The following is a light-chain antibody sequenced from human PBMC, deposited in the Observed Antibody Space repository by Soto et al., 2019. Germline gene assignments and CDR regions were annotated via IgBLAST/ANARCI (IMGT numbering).Light chain of an antibody. J-gene: IGKJ2*01. CDR1: QGINNW. Sequence: DIQMTQSPSSVSASVGDRVTITCRASQGINNWLAWYQQKPGKAPELLIYAVSYLQSGVPSRFSGSGSGTDFTLTINSLQPEDFATYFCQQYESYPYTFGQGTKVDIK. V-gene: IGKV1-12*01. CDR3: QQYESYPYT. CDR2: AVS.